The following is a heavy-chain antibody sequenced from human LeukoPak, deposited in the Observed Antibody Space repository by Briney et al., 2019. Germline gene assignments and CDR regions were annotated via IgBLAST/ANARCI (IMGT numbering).Heavy chain of an antibody. V-gene: IGHV4-30-4*08. D-gene: IGHD2-2*01. CDR1: GGSISSGDYY. CDR3: ARERYCSSTSCYYRANWFDP. J-gene: IGHJ5*02. CDR2: IYYSGST. Sequence: PSETLSLTCTVSGGSISSGDYYWSWIRQPPGKGLEWIGYIYYSGSTYYNPPLKSRVTISVDTSKNQFSLKLSSVTAADTAVYYCARERYCSSTSCYYRANWFDPWGQGTLVTVSS.